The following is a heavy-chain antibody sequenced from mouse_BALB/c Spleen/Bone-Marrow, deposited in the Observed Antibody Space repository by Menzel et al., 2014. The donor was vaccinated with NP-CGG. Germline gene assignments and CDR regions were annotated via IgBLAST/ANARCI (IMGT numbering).Heavy chain of an antibody. J-gene: IGHJ3*01. CDR2: IDPANVNT. D-gene: IGHD1-1*01. CDR3: AVYYYGRSSFAY. Sequence: VQLQQSGAELVKPGASVKLSCTASDFNIKDAYMHWVKQRPEQGLEWIGRIDPANVNTKYDTKFQGKATITADTSSNTAYLLLSSLTSEDTAVYYCAVYYYGRSSFAYWCQGTLVTVSA. V-gene: IGHV14-3*02. CDR1: DFNIKDAY.